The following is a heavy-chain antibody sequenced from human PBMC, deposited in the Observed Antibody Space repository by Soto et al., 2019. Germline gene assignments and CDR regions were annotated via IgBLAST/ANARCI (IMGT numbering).Heavy chain of an antibody. Sequence: EVQLLESGGGLVQPGGSLRLSCAASGFTFSSYAMSWVRQAPGKGLEWVSAISGSGGSTYYADSVKGRFTISRDNPKNTLYVQMNRVIGQDTAVYYCAKRGTGSGWLFDYLGQGTLVNVSS. CDR1: GFTFSSYA. J-gene: IGHJ4*02. D-gene: IGHD6-19*01. V-gene: IGHV3-23*01. CDR2: ISGSGGST. CDR3: AKRGTGSGWLFDY.